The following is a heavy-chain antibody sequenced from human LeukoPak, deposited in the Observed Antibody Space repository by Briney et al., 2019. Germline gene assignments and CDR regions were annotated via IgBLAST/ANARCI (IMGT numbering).Heavy chain of an antibody. CDR2: IVVCSGNT. D-gene: IGHD3-22*01. CDR3: AAGNYYDSSGYYPYAFDI. CDR1: VFSFSRSA. V-gene: IGHV1-58*01. J-gene: IGHJ3*02. Sequence: SVNVSCKASVFSFSRSAVQWVRQARGQRLEWIGWIVVCSGNTNYAQKFQERVTITRDMSTGTAYMELSSLRSEETAVYYCAAGNYYDSSGYYPYAFDIWGQGTMVTVSS.